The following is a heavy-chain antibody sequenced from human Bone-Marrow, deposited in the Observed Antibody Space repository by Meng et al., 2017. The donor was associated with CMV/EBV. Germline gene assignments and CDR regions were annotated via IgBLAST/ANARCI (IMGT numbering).Heavy chain of an antibody. V-gene: IGHV3-20*04. J-gene: IGHJ4*01. D-gene: IGHD3-22*01. CDR3: AKGPYEYDRSGIFDY. CDR1: GFTFDDYG. Sequence: GGSLRLSCAASGFTFDDYGMSWVRQAPGKGLEWVSGINWSGVRTGYADSVKGRFTISRDNAKNSLYLQMNSLKFEDTAVYYCAKGPYEYDRSGIFDYRGQGTLVTVAS. CDR2: INWSGVRT.